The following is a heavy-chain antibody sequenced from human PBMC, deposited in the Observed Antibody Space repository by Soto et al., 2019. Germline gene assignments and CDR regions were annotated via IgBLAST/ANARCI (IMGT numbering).Heavy chain of an antibody. CDR2: XSAXNXTX. Sequence: ASVKVSCKASGYTFTSYGISLVRQAPGQGLEWXGXXSAXNXTXNXXXXLQGRVTMNEDTSTDTAYMELSSLRSEDTAVYYCATGDSSWYGNYWGQGTLVTVSP. D-gene: IGHD6-13*01. V-gene: IGHV1-18*01. CDR3: ATGDSSWYGNY. CDR1: GYTFTSYG. J-gene: IGHJ4*02.